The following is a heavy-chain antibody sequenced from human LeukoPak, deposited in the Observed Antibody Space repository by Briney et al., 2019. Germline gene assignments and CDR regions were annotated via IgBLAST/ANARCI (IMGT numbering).Heavy chain of an antibody. CDR1: GFTFSNYA. CDR3: ARELGVWSGYTRYYYYYMDV. J-gene: IGHJ6*03. CDR2: ISGSGGGT. D-gene: IGHD3-3*01. Sequence: PGGSLRLSCAASGFTFSNYAMSWVRQAPGKGLEWVSAISGSGGGTYYADSVKGRFTLSRDNAKNSLYLQMNSLRAEDTAVYYCARELGVWSGYTRYYYYYMDVWGKGTTVTVSS. V-gene: IGHV3-23*01.